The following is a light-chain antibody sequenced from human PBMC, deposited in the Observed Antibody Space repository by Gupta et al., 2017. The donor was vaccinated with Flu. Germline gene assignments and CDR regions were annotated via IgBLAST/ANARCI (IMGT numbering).Light chain of an antibody. J-gene: IGKJ2*01. CDR2: GAS. CDR3: QQDGISLHT. Sequence: DIVLTQSPVTLSLSPGERATLSCRASQSVNNNLLTWYQQKPGQAPRLLIYGASTRATGIPDRFSGSGSGTDFTLTIRRLEPEDFAVYYCQQDGISLHTFGQGTKLEIK. CDR1: QSVNNNL. V-gene: IGKV3-20*01.